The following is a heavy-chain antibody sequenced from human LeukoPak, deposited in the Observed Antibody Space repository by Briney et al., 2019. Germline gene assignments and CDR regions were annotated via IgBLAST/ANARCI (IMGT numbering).Heavy chain of an antibody. Sequence: ASVKVSCKASGYTFTSYGISWVRQAPGQGLKWMGWISAYNGNTNYAQKLQGGVTMTTDTSTSTAYMELRSLRSDDTAVYYCARGSMVRDIVVVPAALWGQGTLVTVSS. CDR2: ISAYNGNT. V-gene: IGHV1-18*01. CDR3: ARGSMVRDIVVVPAAL. D-gene: IGHD2-2*01. CDR1: GYTFTSYG. J-gene: IGHJ4*02.